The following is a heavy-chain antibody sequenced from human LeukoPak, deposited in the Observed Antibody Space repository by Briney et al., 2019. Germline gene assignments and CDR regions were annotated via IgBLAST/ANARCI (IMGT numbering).Heavy chain of an antibody. Sequence: ASVKVSCKASGYPVTGYYMHWVREAPGQGLEGMGWINPNSGGTNYAQKFQGRVTMTRDTSISTAYMELSRLTSDDTAVYYCAREYCSGGSCTDAFDIWGQGTMVTVSS. CDR1: GYPVTGYY. CDR2: INPNSGGT. CDR3: AREYCSGGSCTDAFDI. J-gene: IGHJ3*02. V-gene: IGHV1-2*02. D-gene: IGHD2-15*01.